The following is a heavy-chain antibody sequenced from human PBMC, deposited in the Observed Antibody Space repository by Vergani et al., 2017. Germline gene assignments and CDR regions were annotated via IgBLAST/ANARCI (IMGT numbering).Heavy chain of an antibody. Sequence: QVQLVESGGGVVQPGRSLRLSCAASGFTFSRYAMHWVRQAPGKGLEWVAVISYDGSNKYYADSVKGRFTISRDNSKNTLYLQMNSLRAEDTAVYYCASCQLAPLYYYYYYMDVWGKGTTVTVSS. J-gene: IGHJ6*03. CDR2: ISYDGSNK. V-gene: IGHV3-30-3*01. CDR3: ASCQLAPLYYYYYYMDV. D-gene: IGHD6-6*01. CDR1: GFTFSRYA.